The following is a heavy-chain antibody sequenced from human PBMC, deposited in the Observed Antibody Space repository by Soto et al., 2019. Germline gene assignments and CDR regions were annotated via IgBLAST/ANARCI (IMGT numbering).Heavy chain of an antibody. CDR2: ISSSSSYI. J-gene: IGHJ4*02. V-gene: IGHV3-21*01. CDR3: ARGGAPSGGLRYFRLYYFDY. Sequence: EVQLVESGGGLVKPGGSLRLSCAASGFTFSSYSMNWVRQAPGKGLEWVSSISSSSSYIYYADSVKGRFTISRDNAKNSLYLQMNSLRAEDTAVYYCARGGAPSGGLRYFRLYYFDYWGQGTLVTVSS. CDR1: GFTFSSYS. D-gene: IGHD3-9*01.